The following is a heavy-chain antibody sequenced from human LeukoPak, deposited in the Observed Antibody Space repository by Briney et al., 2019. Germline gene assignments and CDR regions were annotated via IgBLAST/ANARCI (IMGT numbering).Heavy chain of an antibody. CDR2: ISGDGSDT. CDR3: ARIITGRGFDP. J-gene: IGHJ5*02. CDR1: GFTFSSYW. D-gene: IGHD3-22*01. V-gene: IGHV3-74*01. Sequence: GGPLRLSCAASGFTFSSYWMVWVRQAPGKGQVWVSHISGDGSDTRHADSVKGRFTISRDNAKNTLFLQMNSLRAEDTALYYCARIITGRGFDPWGQGTLVTVSP.